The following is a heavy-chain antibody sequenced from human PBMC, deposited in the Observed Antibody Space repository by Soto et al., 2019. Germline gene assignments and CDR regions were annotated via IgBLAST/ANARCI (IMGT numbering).Heavy chain of an antibody. Sequence: SESLSLTFTVSGGSISSDYWNWIRHPAGKVLEWIGRIHSSGRTSYNHSLKSRVTMSLDKSNNQFSLKLSSVTAADPAVYYCAKDPSSYYLFYGFDVWGHGTTLTVSS. CDR3: AKDPSSYYLFYGFDV. V-gene: IGHV4-4*07. D-gene: IGHD3-16*02. CDR2: IHSSGRT. J-gene: IGHJ6*02. CDR1: GGSISSDY.